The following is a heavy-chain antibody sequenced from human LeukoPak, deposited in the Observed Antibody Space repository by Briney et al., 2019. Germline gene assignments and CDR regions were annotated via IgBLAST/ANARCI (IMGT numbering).Heavy chain of an antibody. CDR2: ISFDASNK. CDR1: GFTFSSYS. CDR3: ARNPYGDYPFDY. J-gene: IGHJ4*02. V-gene: IGHV3-30*04. Sequence: PGGSLRLSCAASGFTFSSYSMHWVRQAPGKGLEWVAMISFDASNKYYAASVKGRFTISRDNSENTLYLQLNSLRADDTAVYYRARNPYGDYPFDYWGQGTLVAVSS. D-gene: IGHD4-17*01.